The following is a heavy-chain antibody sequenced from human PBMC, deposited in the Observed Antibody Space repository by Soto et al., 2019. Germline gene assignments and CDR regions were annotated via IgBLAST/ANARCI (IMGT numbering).Heavy chain of an antibody. CDR3: AKARGAAPSPGY. CDR2: ISYDGSNK. J-gene: IGHJ4*02. V-gene: IGHV3-30*18. CDR1: GFTFSSYS. D-gene: IGHD2-15*01. Sequence: PGGSLRLSCAASGFTFSSYSMNWVRQAPGKGLEWVAVISYDGSNKYYADSVKGRFTISRDNSKNTLYLQMNSLRAEDTAVYYCAKARGAAPSPGYWGQGTLVTVSS.